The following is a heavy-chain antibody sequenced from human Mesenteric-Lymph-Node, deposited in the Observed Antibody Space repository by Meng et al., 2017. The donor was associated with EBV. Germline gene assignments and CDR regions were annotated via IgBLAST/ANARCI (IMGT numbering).Heavy chain of an antibody. V-gene: IGHV4-39*07. Sequence: QPQIHEVGPGRGKRPEPSCLHWTVSGGSMSGSRYFWAWFRQPPGKGLEWIGSIYYSWSAYYTPTLTRRLRISGDTSKKQFSLKVTSVTAADTAVYYCAKSTASGTYVGGQGNMVTVSS. D-gene: IGHD1-26*01. CDR1: GGSMSGSRYF. J-gene: IGHJ4*02. CDR2: IYYSWSA. CDR3: AKSTASGTYV.